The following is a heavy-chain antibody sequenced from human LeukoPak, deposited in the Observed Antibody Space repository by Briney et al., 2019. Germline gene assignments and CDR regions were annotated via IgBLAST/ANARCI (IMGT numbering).Heavy chain of an antibody. CDR2: INPNSGGT. D-gene: IGHD3-3*01. CDR1: GYTFTGYY. Sequence: ASVKVSCKASGYTFTGYYMHWVRQAPGQGLEWMGWINPNSGGTNYAQKFQGRVTMTRDTSISTAYMELSRLRSDDTAVYYCARNERITIFGVVTDGFDYWGQGTLVTVSP. CDR3: ARNERITIFGVVTDGFDY. J-gene: IGHJ4*02. V-gene: IGHV1-2*02.